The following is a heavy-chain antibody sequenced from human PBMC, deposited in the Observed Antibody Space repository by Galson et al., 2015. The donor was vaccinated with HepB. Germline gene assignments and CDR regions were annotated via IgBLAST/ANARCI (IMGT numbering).Heavy chain of an antibody. CDR3: ARGGTGSDY. CDR1: GYTFTSYV. CDR2: ISGYNGHT. J-gene: IGHJ4*02. Sequence: SVKVSCKASGYTFTSYVISWVRRSPGQGLEWLGRISGYNGHTNYAQNLQNKVTLTTDTSPSTAYLELRRLKSDDTAIYYCARGGTGSDYWGQGTLVTVSS. D-gene: IGHD6-19*01. V-gene: IGHV1-18*04.